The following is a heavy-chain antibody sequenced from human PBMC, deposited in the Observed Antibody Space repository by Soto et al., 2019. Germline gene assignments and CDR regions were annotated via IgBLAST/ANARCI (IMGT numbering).Heavy chain of an antibody. D-gene: IGHD3-3*01. CDR2: TYYRSKWYN. CDR3: ERVWGRFLEWLYFDY. V-gene: IGHV6-1*01. Sequence: QTLSLTCAITGDGDSSNSAAWNWIRQSPSRGLEWLGRTYYRSKWYNDYAVSVKSRITINPDTSKNQFSLQLNSVTPEDTAVYYCERVWGRFLEWLYFDYWCQGTLVTVSS. J-gene: IGHJ4*02. CDR1: GDGDSSNSAA.